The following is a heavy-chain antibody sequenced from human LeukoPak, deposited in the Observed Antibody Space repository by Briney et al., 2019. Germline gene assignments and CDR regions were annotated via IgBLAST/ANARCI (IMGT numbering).Heavy chain of an antibody. V-gene: IGHV3-30*18. CDR2: ISYDGSYI. CDR3: AKGHGWEASYYYYYMDV. CDR1: GFTFSNNG. J-gene: IGHJ6*03. Sequence: PGGSLRLSCAASGFTFSNNGIHWVRQAPGKGLEWVAVISYDGSYIYYADSVKGRFTISRDNSKNTLYLKMNSLRAEDTAVYYCAKGHGWEASYYYYYMDVWGKGATVTISS. D-gene: IGHD1-26*01.